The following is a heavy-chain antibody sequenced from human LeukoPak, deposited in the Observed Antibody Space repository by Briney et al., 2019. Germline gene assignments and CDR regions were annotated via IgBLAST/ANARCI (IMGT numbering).Heavy chain of an antibody. J-gene: IGHJ4*02. CDR3: AKVPGSYYFDY. CDR1: GFTFSSYA. V-gene: IGHV3-23*01. CDR2: LSGRGDIT. Sequence: GGSLRLSCAASGFTFSSYAMNWVRQAPGKGLEWVSTLSGRGDITYYADSVKGRFTISRDNSKNTLYLQMNSLRSEDTAIYYCAKVPGSYYFDYWGQGTLVTVSS. D-gene: IGHD3-10*01.